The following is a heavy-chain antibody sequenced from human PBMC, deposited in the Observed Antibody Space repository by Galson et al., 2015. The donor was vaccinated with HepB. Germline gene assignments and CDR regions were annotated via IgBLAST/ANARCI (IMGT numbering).Heavy chain of an antibody. Sequence: SLRLSCAASGFTFSRYGVQWVRQAPGKGLEWVAGIRYDGRNKYYADSVRGRFSIFRDNSKKMLYLQMDSLRDEDTAVYYCTGDRFEINRMDVVPGTIGEWGQGLLVTVSS. D-gene: IGHD1-1*01. CDR1: GFTFSRYG. CDR3: TGDRFEINRMDVVPGTIGE. CDR2: IRYDGRNK. J-gene: IGHJ4*02. V-gene: IGHV3-33*01.